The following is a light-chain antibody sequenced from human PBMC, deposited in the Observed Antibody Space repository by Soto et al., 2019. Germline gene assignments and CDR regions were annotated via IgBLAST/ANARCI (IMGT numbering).Light chain of an antibody. J-gene: IGKJ1*01. CDR3: PQSNGWPWT. CDR2: GAS. V-gene: IGKV3-15*01. CDR1: QTIGQK. Sequence: EIVLAQSPATLSVTPGERITLSCRATQTIGQKLAWYLQRPGQAPSLLMYGASTRATDIPARFSGSVSGTEFTLTITGLQSEDFAVYYCPQSNGWPWTFGQGTKVEI.